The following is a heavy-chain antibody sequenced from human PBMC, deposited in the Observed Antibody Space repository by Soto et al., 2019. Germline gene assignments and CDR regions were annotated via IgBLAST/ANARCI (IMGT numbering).Heavy chain of an antibody. CDR1: GGSISSSSYY. D-gene: IGHD6-19*01. J-gene: IGHJ6*02. CDR2: IYYSGST. Sequence: PSETLSLTCTVSGGSISSSSYYWGWIRQPPGKGLEWIGSIYYSGSTYYNPSLKSRVTISVDTSKNQFSLKLSSVTAADTAVYYCARLGGQWLYNYYYGMDVWGQGTTATVSS. V-gene: IGHV4-39*01. CDR3: ARLGGQWLYNYYYGMDV.